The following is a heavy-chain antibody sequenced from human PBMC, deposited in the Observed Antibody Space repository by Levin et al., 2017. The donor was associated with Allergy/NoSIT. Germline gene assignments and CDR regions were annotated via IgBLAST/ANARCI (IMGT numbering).Heavy chain of an antibody. Sequence: GGSLRLSCAASGFTFSSYAMSWVRQAPGKGLEWVSGISSSGGSTYYADSVKGRFTISRDNSKNTVYVQMNSLRAEDTAVYYCATRTAVIAASAAWGQGTLVTVSS. CDR2: ISSSGGST. D-gene: IGHD6-13*01. V-gene: IGHV3-23*01. J-gene: IGHJ5*02. CDR3: ATRTAVIAASAA. CDR1: GFTFSSYA.